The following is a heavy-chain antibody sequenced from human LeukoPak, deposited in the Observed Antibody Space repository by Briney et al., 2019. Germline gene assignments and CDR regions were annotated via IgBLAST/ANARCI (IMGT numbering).Heavy chain of an antibody. J-gene: IGHJ5*02. V-gene: IGHV3-69-1*01. CDR1: GFTFSTYS. Sequence: GGSLRLSCAASGFTFSTYSFNWVRQAPGKGLEWVSSISSSINIYYADSVKGRFTISRDNAKNSLYLQMNSLRAEDTAVYYCARVPYDSSGYYLMGFDPWGQGTLVTVSS. D-gene: IGHD3-22*01. CDR2: ISSSINI. CDR3: ARVPYDSSGYYLMGFDP.